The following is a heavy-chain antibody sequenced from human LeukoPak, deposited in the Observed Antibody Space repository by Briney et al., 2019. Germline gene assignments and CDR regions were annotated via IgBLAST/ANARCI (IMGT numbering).Heavy chain of an antibody. D-gene: IGHD3-10*01. CDR2: ISSSGSTI. Sequence: GGSLRLSCAASGFTFSNYEMNWVRQAPGKGLEWVSYISSSGSTIYYADSVKGRFTISRDNAKNSLYLQMNSLRAEDTAVYYCARDLEGSGSFYRPSYDYWGQGTLVTVSS. V-gene: IGHV3-48*03. CDR3: ARDLEGSGSFYRPSYDY. CDR1: GFTFSNYE. J-gene: IGHJ4*02.